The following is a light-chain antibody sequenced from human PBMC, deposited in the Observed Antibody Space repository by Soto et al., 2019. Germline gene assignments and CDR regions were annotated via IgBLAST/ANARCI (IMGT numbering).Light chain of an antibody. CDR1: SSDVGAYDY. J-gene: IGLJ1*01. V-gene: IGLV2-8*01. Sequence: QSVLTQPPSASGSPGQSVTISCTGTSSDVGAYDYVSWYQQHPGKAPKLMIYEINKRPSGVPDRFSGSKSGNTASLTVSGLQAEDGADYYCSSFAGSNNFPYVFGTGTKV. CDR3: SSFAGSNNFPYV. CDR2: EIN.